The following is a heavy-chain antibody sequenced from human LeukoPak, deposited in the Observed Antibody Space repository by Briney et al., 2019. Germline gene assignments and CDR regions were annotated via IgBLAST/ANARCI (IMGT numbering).Heavy chain of an antibody. J-gene: IGHJ6*02. CDR2: MNPNSGNT. D-gene: IGHD3-3*01. V-gene: IGHV1-8*01. Sequence: ASVKVSCKASGYTFTSYDINWVRQATGQGLEWMGWMNPNSGNTGYAQKFQGRVTMTRNTSISTAYMELSSLRSEDTAVYYCARVGRFLEWLPYYYYYYGMDVWGQGTTVTVSS. CDR3: ARVGRFLEWLPYYYYYYGMDV. CDR1: GYTFTSYD.